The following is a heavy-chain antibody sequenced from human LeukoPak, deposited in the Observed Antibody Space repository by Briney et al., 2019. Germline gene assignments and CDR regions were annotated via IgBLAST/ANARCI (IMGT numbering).Heavy chain of an antibody. V-gene: IGHV3-30*03. CDR3: ARDSSHCSGGRCYYVGTIDI. CDR1: GFTFYNYG. J-gene: IGHJ3*02. Sequence: GGSLGLSCAASGFTFYNYGIHWVRQAPGEGLEWVAVISFDGSDKYYADSVKGRFTISRDNSKNTLYLQMNTLRGEDTAVYYCARDSSHCSGGRCYYVGTIDIWGQGTMVTVSS. D-gene: IGHD2-15*01. CDR2: ISFDGSDK.